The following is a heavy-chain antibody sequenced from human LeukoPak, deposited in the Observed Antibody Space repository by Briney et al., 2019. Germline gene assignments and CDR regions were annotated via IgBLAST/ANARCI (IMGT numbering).Heavy chain of an antibody. Sequence: SETLSLTCAVYGGSFSGYYWSWIRQPAGRGREWIGRIYTSGSTNYNPSLKSRVTMSVDTSKNQFSLKLSSVTAADTAVYYCARVERNYDILTGYYYYFDYWGQGTLVTVSS. D-gene: IGHD3-9*01. V-gene: IGHV4-59*10. CDR1: GGSFSGYY. CDR2: IYTSGST. CDR3: ARVERNYDILTGYYYYFDY. J-gene: IGHJ4*02.